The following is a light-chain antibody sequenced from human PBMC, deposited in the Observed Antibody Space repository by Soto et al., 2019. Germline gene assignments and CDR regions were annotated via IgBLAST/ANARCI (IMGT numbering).Light chain of an antibody. CDR3: QQSFGAPRT. CDR1: KSISTY. V-gene: IGKV1-39*01. J-gene: IGKJ1*01. Sequence: DIQMTQSPSSLSASLGDRVTVTCRAIKSISTYLNWFQQRPGKAPKLLIYGAYTLQDGVPSRFSGSGSETEFTLTISSLQPEDFATYYCQQSFGAPRTFGQGTKVDI. CDR2: GAY.